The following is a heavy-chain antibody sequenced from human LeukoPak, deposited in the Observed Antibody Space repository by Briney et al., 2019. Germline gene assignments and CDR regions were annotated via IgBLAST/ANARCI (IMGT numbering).Heavy chain of an antibody. J-gene: IGHJ3*02. CDR1: GFTFSSYW. Sequence: PGGSLRLSCAASGFTFSSYWMDWVRQAPGKGLVWASGINSDGRMTRYAESVKGRFTISRDNAKNTLYLQMNSLRAEDTSVYYCARVGSTDSPHAFDIWGQGTTVTVSS. D-gene: IGHD2-21*02. CDR3: ARVGSTDSPHAFDI. CDR2: INSDGRMT. V-gene: IGHV3-74*01.